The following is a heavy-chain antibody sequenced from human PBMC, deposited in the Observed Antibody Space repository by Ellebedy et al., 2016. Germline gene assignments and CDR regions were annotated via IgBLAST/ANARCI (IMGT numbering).Heavy chain of an antibody. Sequence: SETLSLTCTVSRDSISSYYWSWIRQPPGKGLEWIGYISDSGSTNYNPSLKSRVTISVDTSNNEFFLNLSSVTAADTAVYYCARLMGITPPRFLGDSFDYWGQGIPVTVSS. J-gene: IGHJ4*02. CDR3: ARLMGITPPRFLGDSFDY. D-gene: IGHD1-14*01. CDR1: RDSISSYY. V-gene: IGHV4-59*08. CDR2: ISDSGST.